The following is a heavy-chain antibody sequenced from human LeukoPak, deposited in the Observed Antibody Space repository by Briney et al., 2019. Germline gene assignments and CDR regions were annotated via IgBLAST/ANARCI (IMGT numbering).Heavy chain of an antibody. V-gene: IGHV1-24*01. D-gene: IGHD6-13*01. Sequence: GASVKVSCKVSGYTLTELSMHWVRQAPGKGLEWMGGFDPEDGETIYAQKFQGRVTMTEDTSTDTAYMELSSLRSEDTAVYYCATDGTQQQPNHYYGMDAWGQGTTVTVSS. J-gene: IGHJ6*02. CDR2: FDPEDGET. CDR1: GYTLTELS. CDR3: ATDGTQQQPNHYYGMDA.